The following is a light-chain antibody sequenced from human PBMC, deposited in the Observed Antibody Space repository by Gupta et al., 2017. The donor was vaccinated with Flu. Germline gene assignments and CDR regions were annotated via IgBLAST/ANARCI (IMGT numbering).Light chain of an antibody. CDR1: SAKRGNNA. V-gene: IGLV1-36*01. CDR2: YDD. CDR3: AASDDSRSHWV. Sequence: QSVLPQPPSVSEAPRQRVTISCSGSSAKRGNNAVNWYQQLPGKAPKLLIYYDDRRPSGVPDRFSGSKYGTSASLAISGLQAEDEADYYCAASDDSRSHWVFGGGTKLTVL. J-gene: IGLJ3*02.